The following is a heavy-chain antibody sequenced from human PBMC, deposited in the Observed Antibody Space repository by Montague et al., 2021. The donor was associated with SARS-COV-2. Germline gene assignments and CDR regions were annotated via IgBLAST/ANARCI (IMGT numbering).Heavy chain of an antibody. CDR1: GGSISSSSYY. CDR2: IYYSGST. V-gene: IGHV4-39*01. J-gene: IGHJ4*02. Sequence: SETLSLTCTVSGGSISSSSYYWAWIRQPPGKGLEWIGSIYYSGSTYYNPSLKSRVFISIDTSKNQLSLTLTSVTAADTAVYYCATQEDSSGCITGPFDFWGQGTMLSVSS. CDR3: ATQEDSSGCITGPFDF. D-gene: IGHD6-19*01.